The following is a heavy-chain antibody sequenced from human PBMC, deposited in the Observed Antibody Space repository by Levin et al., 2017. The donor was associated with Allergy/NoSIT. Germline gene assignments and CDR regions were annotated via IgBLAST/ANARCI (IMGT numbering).Heavy chain of an antibody. V-gene: IGHV3-53*01. CDR3: ARDCSGGGCSYYFDS. CDR2: IYTGGIT. CDR1: GFTVSSYF. D-gene: IGHD2-15*01. Sequence: GGSLRLSCAASGFTVSSYFMSWVRQAPGKGLEWVSVIYTGGITYYADSVKGRFTISRDNAKNTLFLQMNSLRDEDTAVYYCARDCSGGGCSYYFDSWGQGTLVTVSS. J-gene: IGHJ4*02.